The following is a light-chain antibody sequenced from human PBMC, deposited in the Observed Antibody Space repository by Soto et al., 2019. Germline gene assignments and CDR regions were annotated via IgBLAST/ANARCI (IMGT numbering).Light chain of an antibody. CDR2: KVS. J-gene: IGKJ2*01. CDR1: QRLVYSDGTTY. Sequence: DVVMTQSPLSLPVTLGQPASISCSSSQRLVYSDGTTYLSWFQQRPGQSPRRLTNKVSSRDSGVPDRVSGSGSVTDFTLKISRVETEEVGVYYCLQGTHWPNTCGQGTELEIK. CDR3: LQGTHWPNT. V-gene: IGKV2-30*01.